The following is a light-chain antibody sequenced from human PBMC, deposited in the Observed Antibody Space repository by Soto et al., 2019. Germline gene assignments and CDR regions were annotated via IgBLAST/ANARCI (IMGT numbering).Light chain of an antibody. Sequence: SYELTQPPSVSVAPGKTARITCGGTNIGSKSVHWYQQKPGQAPVLDIYNDNDRPSGIPERFSGSNSGNTATLTISRVEAGDEADYYCQVWDSSSDQWVFGGGTKLTVL. CDR3: QVWDSSSDQWV. V-gene: IGLV3-21*04. CDR2: NDN. CDR1: NIGSKS. J-gene: IGLJ3*02.